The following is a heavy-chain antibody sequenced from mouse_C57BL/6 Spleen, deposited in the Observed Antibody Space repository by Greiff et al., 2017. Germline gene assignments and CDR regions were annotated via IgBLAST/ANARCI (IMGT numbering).Heavy chain of an antibody. CDR3: ARESGRYAMDY. CDR2: INSDGGST. V-gene: IGHV5-2*03. J-gene: IGHJ4*01. Sequence: DVKLVESGGGLVQPGESLKLSCESNEYEFPSHDMSWVRKTPEKRLELVAAINSDGGSTYYPDTMERRFIISRDNTKKTLYLQMSSLRSEDTAVDDCARESGRYAMDYWGQGTSGTVAS. D-gene: IGHD1-3*01. CDR1: EYEFPSHD.